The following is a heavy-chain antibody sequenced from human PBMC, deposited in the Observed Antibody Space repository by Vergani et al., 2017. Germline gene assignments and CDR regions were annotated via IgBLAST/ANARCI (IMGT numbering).Heavy chain of an antibody. D-gene: IGHD2-2*01. J-gene: IGHJ4*02. CDR2: ISGSGGST. Sequence: EVQLLESGGGLVQPGGSLRLSCAASGFTFSSYAMSWVRQAPGKGLEWVSAISGSGGSTYYADSVKGRFTISRDNSKNTLYLQMNSLRAEDTAVYYCAKSQDIVVVPAAPIDYWGQGTLVTVSS. CDR3: AKSQDIVVVPAAPIDY. CDR1: GFTFSSYA. V-gene: IGHV3-23*01.